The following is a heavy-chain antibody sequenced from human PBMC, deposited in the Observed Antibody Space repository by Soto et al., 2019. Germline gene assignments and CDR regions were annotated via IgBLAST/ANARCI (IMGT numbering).Heavy chain of an antibody. CDR2: INHSGST. J-gene: IGHJ5*02. CDR1: GGSFIGYY. D-gene: IGHD2-2*01. V-gene: IGHV4-34*01. Sequence: LSLTCAVYGGSFIGYYWSWIRQPPGKGLEWIGEINHSGSTNYNPSLKSRVTISVDTSKNQFSLKLSSVTAADTAVYYCARDYCSSTSRPSNWFDHWCQGTLVTVS. CDR3: ARDYCSSTSRPSNWFDH.